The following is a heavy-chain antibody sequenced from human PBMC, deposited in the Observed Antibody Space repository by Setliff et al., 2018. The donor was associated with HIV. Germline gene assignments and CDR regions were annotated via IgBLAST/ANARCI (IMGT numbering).Heavy chain of an antibody. J-gene: IGHJ3*02. Sequence: PGESLKISCAASGFTFSSYAMHWVRQAPGKGLEYVSAISSNGGSTYYANSVKGRFTISRDNSKNTLYLQMGSLRAEDMAVYYCARALYGDYGAFDIWGQGTMVTVSS. CDR2: ISSNGGST. CDR3: ARALYGDYGAFDI. V-gene: IGHV3-64*01. CDR1: GFTFSSYA. D-gene: IGHD4-17*01.